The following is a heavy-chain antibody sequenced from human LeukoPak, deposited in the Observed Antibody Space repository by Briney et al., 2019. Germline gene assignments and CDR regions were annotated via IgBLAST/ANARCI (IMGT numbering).Heavy chain of an antibody. CDR1: GGSISSYY. CDR3: ARQSLRGPIDY. CDR2: IYYSGST. V-gene: IGHV4-59*01. D-gene: IGHD3-10*01. J-gene: IGHJ4*02. Sequence: SETLSLTCTVSGGSISSYYWSWIRQPPGKGLEWIGYIYYSGSTNYNPSLKSQVTISVDTSKNQFSLKLSSVTAADTAVYYCARQSLRGPIDYWGQGTLVTVSS.